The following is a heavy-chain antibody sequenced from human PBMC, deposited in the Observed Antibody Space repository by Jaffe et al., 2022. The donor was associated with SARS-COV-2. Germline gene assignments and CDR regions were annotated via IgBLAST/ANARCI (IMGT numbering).Heavy chain of an antibody. Sequence: QVQLQESGPGLVKPSETLSLTCTVSGGSISSYYWSWIRQPPGKGLEWIGYIYYSGSTNYNPSLKSRVTISVDTSKNQFSLKLSSVTAADTAVYYCASRTGPYYYYGMDVWGQGTTVTVSS. CDR3: ASRTGPYYYYGMDV. D-gene: IGHD4-17*01. J-gene: IGHJ6*02. CDR1: GGSISSYY. V-gene: IGHV4-59*01. CDR2: IYYSGST.